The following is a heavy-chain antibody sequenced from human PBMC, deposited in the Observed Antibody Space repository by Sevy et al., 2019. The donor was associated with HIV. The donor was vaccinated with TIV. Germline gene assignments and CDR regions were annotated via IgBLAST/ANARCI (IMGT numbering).Heavy chain of an antibody. J-gene: IGHJ4*02. CDR1: GYTLTELS. V-gene: IGHV1-24*01. CDR3: GTTREYYSDSSGYIDY. D-gene: IGHD3-22*01. Sequence: ASVKVSCKVSGYTLTELSMHWVRPAPGKGLEWMGRFDPEDGETIYAQKFQGRVTMTEDPSTDTAYMELSSLRSEDTAVYYCGTTREYYSDSSGYIDYWGQGTLVTVSS. CDR2: FDPEDGET.